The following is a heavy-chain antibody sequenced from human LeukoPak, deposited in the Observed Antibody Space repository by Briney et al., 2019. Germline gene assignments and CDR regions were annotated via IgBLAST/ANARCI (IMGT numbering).Heavy chain of an antibody. D-gene: IGHD5-18*01. CDR3: AKDPRGLRTGDY. CDR1: GFTFSSYG. J-gene: IGHJ4*02. Sequence: GGSLRLSCAASGFTFSSYGMHWVRPAPGKGMGWVGFIRYDGSNKYYADSVKGRFTISRDNSKNTLYLQMNSLRAEDTAVYYCAKDPRGLRTGDYWGQGTLVTVSS. CDR2: IRYDGSNK. V-gene: IGHV3-30*02.